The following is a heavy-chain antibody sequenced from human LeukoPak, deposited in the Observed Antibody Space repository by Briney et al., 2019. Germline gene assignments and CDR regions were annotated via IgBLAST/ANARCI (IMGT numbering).Heavy chain of an antibody. CDR1: GYTFTGYY. D-gene: IGHD4-17*01. Sequence: ASVKVSCKASGYTFTGYYMHWVRQAPGQGLEWMGWINPNNGGTNYAQKFQGRVTMTRDTSISTAYMELSRLRSDDTAVYYCARDKSHDYGDYDYWGQGTLVTVSS. CDR2: INPNNGGT. J-gene: IGHJ4*02. CDR3: ARDKSHDYGDYDY. V-gene: IGHV1-2*02.